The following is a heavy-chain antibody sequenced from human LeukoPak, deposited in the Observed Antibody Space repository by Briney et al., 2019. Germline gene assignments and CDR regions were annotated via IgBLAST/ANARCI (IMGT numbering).Heavy chain of an antibody. CDR1: GFTFDDYA. J-gene: IGHJ6*03. CDR3: AKVRSGWYYMDV. V-gene: IGHV3-9*01. Sequence: PGGSLRLSCAASGFTFDDYAMHWVRQAPGKGLEWVSGISWNSGSIGYADSVKGRFTISRDNAKNSLYLQMNSLRAEDTALYYCAKVRSGWYYMDVWGKGTTVTISS. CDR2: ISWNSGSI. D-gene: IGHD6-19*01.